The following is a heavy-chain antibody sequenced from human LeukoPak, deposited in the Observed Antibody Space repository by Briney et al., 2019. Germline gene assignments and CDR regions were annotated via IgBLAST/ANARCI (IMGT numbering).Heavy chain of an antibody. Sequence: GGSLRLSCAASGFTVSSNYMSWVRQAPGKGLEWVSVIYNGGSTNYADSVEGRLSIPRDNSKNTLILQMNSVRAEDTAVYYCARASQWLAFDCWGQGTLVTVSS. D-gene: IGHD6-19*01. CDR3: ARASQWLAFDC. V-gene: IGHV3-66*01. CDR1: GFTVSSNY. CDR2: IYNGGST. J-gene: IGHJ4*02.